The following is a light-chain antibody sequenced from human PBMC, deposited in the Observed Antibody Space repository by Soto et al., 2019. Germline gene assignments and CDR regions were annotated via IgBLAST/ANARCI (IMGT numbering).Light chain of an antibody. CDR1: QTISTW. CDR2: DAS. Sequence: DIQMTQSPSTLSVSVGDRVTITCRASQTISTWLAWYQQKPGKAPELLIYDASTLESGVPSRFSGSGSGTEFSLTISSLQPDDFATFYCQQYSSFSRTFGQGTKVDIK. J-gene: IGKJ1*01. CDR3: QQYSSFSRT. V-gene: IGKV1-5*01.